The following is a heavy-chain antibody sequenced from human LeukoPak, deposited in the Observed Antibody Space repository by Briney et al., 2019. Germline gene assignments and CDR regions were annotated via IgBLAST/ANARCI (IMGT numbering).Heavy chain of an antibody. Sequence: SETLSLTCTVSGGSINNYYWSWIRQPAGKGLEWIGRIQTSGNTNYNPSLKSRLTMSVDTSKNQFSLKLSSVTAADTAVYYCARHNGYGDYGEHYYYMDVWGKGTTVTISS. CDR2: IQTSGNT. J-gene: IGHJ6*03. V-gene: IGHV4-4*07. CDR3: ARHNGYGDYGEHYYYMDV. CDR1: GGSINNYY. D-gene: IGHD4-17*01.